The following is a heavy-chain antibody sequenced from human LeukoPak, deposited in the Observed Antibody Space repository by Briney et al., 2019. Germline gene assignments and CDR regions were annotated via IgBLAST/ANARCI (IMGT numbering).Heavy chain of an antibody. D-gene: IGHD6-13*01. CDR2: ISYDGSNK. CDR3: AKAPAGIAAAEVHDY. J-gene: IGHJ4*02. CDR1: GFTFSSYG. Sequence: QPGGSLRLSCAASGFTFSSYGMHWVRQAPGKGLEWVAVISYDGSNKYYADSVKGRFTISRDNSKNTLYLQMNSLRAEDTAVYYCAKAPAGIAAAEVHDYWGQGTLVTVSS. V-gene: IGHV3-30*18.